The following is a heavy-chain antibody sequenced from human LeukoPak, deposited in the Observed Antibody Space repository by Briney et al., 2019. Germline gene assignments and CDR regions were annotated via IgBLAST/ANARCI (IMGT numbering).Heavy chain of an antibody. CDR3: ARVSGVDSSGWYVGWFDP. J-gene: IGHJ5*02. D-gene: IGHD6-19*01. CDR1: GFTFNNYA. Sequence: GGSLRLSCAASGFTFNNYAMGWVRQAPGKGLEWVSTISSSGGRTYYADSVKGRFTFSRDDSKNTLYLQMNSLRAEDTAVYYCARVSGVDSSGWYVGWFDPWGQGTLVTVSS. CDR2: ISSSGGRT. V-gene: IGHV3-23*01.